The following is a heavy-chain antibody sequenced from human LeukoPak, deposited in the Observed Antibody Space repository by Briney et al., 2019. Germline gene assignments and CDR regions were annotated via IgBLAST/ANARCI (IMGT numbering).Heavy chain of an antibody. CDR1: GYTFTGYY. CDR2: INPNSGGT. V-gene: IGHV1-2*02. CDR3: AREDDFWSGYSGWFDP. Sequence: ASVKVSCKASGYTFTGYYMHWVRQAPGQGLEWMGWINPNSGGTNYAQKFQSSVTMTRDTSISTAYMELSRLRSDDTAVYYCAREDDFWSGYSGWFDPWGQGTLVTVSS. D-gene: IGHD3-3*01. J-gene: IGHJ5*02.